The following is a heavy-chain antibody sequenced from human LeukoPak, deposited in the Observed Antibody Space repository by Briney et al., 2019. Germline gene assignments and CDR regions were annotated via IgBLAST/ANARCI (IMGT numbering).Heavy chain of an antibody. CDR3: ATERLTDDMVATGD. D-gene: IGHD5-12*01. J-gene: IGHJ4*02. CDR1: GYTFTSYY. V-gene: IGHV1-24*01. CDR2: FDPEDGET. Sequence: GASVKVSCKASGYTFTSYYMHWVRQAPGKGLEWMGGFDPEDGETIYAQKFQGRVTMTEDTSTDTAYMELSSLRSEDTAVYYCATERLTDDMVATGDWGQGTLVTVSS.